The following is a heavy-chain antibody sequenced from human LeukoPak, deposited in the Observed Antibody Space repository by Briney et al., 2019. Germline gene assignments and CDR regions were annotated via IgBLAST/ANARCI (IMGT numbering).Heavy chain of an antibody. V-gene: IGHV4-59*01. CDR1: GGSISSYY. CDR3: ARLYGNWFDP. J-gene: IGHJ5*02. CDR2: IYNSGST. D-gene: IGHD2-8*01. Sequence: SETLSLTCTVSGGSISSYYRSWIRQPPGKGLEWVGSIYNSGSTKYNPSLKSRVTISVDTSKNQFSLKLSSVTAADTAVYSCARLYGNWFDPGGQGTLVTVSS.